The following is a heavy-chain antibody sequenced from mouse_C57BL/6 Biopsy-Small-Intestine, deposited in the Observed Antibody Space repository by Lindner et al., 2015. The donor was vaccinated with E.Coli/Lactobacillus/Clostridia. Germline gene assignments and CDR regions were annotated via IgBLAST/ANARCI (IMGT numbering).Heavy chain of an antibody. CDR3: VRSGAFRSMDY. D-gene: IGHD3-1*01. CDR1: GYTFTTFW. CDR2: INPSSGYS. Sequence: VQLQESGAELAKPGASVKLSCKASGYTFTTFWMHWVKQRPGQGLEWIGFINPSSGYSEYNQKFKDRATLTADKSSSTAYMQLSSLTYEDSAVYYCVRSGAFRSMDYWGQGSSVTVSS. J-gene: IGHJ4*01. V-gene: IGHV1-7*01.